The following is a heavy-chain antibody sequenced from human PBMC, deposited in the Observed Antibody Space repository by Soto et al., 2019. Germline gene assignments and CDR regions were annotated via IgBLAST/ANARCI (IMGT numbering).Heavy chain of an antibody. D-gene: IGHD2-15*01. Sequence: QVQLVESGGGVVQPGRSLRLSCAASGFTFSSYGMHWVRQAPGKGLEWVAVIWYDGSNKYYADSVKGRFTISRDNSKNTLYLQMNSLRAEDTAVYYCARDPGSGHAFDIWGQGTMVTVSS. J-gene: IGHJ3*02. CDR1: GFTFSSYG. V-gene: IGHV3-33*01. CDR3: ARDPGSGHAFDI. CDR2: IWYDGSNK.